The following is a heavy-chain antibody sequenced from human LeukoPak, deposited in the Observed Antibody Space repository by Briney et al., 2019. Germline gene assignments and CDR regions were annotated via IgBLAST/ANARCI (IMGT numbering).Heavy chain of an antibody. CDR1: GFTFSSYS. Sequence: GGSLRLSCAASGFTFSSYSMNWVRQAPGKGLEWVSSISSSSSYIYYADSVKGRFTTSRDNAKNSLYLQMNSLRAEDTAVYYCARDSSNSSGYSVWFDLWGQGTLVTVSS. D-gene: IGHD3-22*01. V-gene: IGHV3-21*01. CDR3: ARDSSNSSGYSVWFDL. J-gene: IGHJ5*02. CDR2: ISSSSSYI.